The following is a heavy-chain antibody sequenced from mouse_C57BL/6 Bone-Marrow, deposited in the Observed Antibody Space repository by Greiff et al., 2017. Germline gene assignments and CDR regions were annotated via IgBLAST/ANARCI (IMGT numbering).Heavy chain of an antibody. CDR3: ASSPRSSSGLFAY. CDR2: IWGVGST. CDR1: GFSLTSYG. Sequence: VKVVESGPGLVAPSQSLSITCTVSGFSLTSYGVDWVRQSPGKGLEWLGVIWGVGSTNYNSALNSRLSISKDNSKSQVFLKMNSLQTDDTAMYYCASSPRSSSGLFAYWGQGTLVTVSA. J-gene: IGHJ3*01. V-gene: IGHV2-6*01. D-gene: IGHD3-2*02.